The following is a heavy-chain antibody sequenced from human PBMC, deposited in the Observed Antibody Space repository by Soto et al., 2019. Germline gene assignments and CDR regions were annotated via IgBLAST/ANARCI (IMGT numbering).Heavy chain of an antibody. CDR1: GLTFNNYG. CDR3: AKDQYGGVTADYGMDV. J-gene: IGHJ6*02. D-gene: IGHD3-16*01. V-gene: IGHV3-30*18. Sequence: PGGTLRCPCSPSGLTFNNYGMHRSRQPPGKGLEWVAVISLDGSNTFYADSVKGRFTISRDNSRNTLYLQVNSLRHEDTAVYFCAKDQYGGVTADYGMDVWGQGTKVTVSS. CDR2: ISLDGSNT.